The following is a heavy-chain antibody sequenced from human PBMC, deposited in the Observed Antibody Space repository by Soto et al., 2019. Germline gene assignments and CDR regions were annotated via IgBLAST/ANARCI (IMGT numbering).Heavy chain of an antibody. D-gene: IGHD3-10*01. J-gene: IGHJ6*02. CDR1: GFTFSSYG. CDR3: AKEGVFGSAMYGMHV. CDR2: ISYDGSNK. V-gene: IGHV3-30*18. Sequence: GGSLRLSCAASGFTFSSYGMHWVRQAPGKGLEWVAVISYDGSNKYYADSVKGRFTISRDNSKNTLYLQMNSLRAEDTAVYYCAKEGVFGSAMYGMHVWGQGTTVTGSS.